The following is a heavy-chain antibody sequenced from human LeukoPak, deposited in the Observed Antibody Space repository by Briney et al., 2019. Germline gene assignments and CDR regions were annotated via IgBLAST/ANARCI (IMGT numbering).Heavy chain of an antibody. D-gene: IGHD3-22*01. CDR2: ISTYNGNT. CDR3: ASSSTYYYDSSGYDFDY. Sequence: GASVKVSCKASVYNFISYGISWVRQAPGQGLEWMGWISTYNGNTNYAQKLQGRVTMTTDTPTSRAHMELRSLRSDDTAVYYCASSSTYYYDSSGYDFDYWGQGTLDTVSS. J-gene: IGHJ4*02. V-gene: IGHV1-18*01. CDR1: VYNFISYG.